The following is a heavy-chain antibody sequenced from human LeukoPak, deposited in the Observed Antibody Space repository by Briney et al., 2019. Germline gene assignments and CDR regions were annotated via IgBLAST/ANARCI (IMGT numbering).Heavy chain of an antibody. V-gene: IGHV4-39*07. D-gene: IGHD5-18*01. Sequence: SGTLSLPGTVFGGSISSISYSWAWIPNPPGKGRGGMGGIYYSGSTYYNPSLKSRVTISVDTSKNQFSLKLSSVTAADTAVYYCACRGYSYGYYYYYMDVWGKGTTVTVSS. CDR1: GGSISSISYS. J-gene: IGHJ6*03. CDR3: ACRGYSYGYYYYYMDV. CDR2: IYYSGST.